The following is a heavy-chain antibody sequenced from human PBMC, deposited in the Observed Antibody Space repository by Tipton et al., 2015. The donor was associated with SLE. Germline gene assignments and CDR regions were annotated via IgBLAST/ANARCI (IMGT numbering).Heavy chain of an antibody. CDR1: GGSISSSSYY. D-gene: IGHD3-22*01. CDR2: IYYSGST. V-gene: IGHV4-39*07. J-gene: IGHJ3*02. CDR3: ARERGVFDSYDAFDI. Sequence: TLSLTCTVSGGSISSSSYYWGWIRQPPGKGLEWIGSIYYSGSTYYNPSLKSRVTISVDTSKNQFSLKLSSVTAADTAVYYCARERGVFDSYDAFDIWGQGTMVAVSS.